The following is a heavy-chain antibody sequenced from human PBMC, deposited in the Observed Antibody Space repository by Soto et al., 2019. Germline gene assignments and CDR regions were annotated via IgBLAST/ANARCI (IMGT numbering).Heavy chain of an antibody. D-gene: IGHD3-10*01. J-gene: IGHJ6*02. Sequence: GSLRLSCAASGFTFSNAWMNWVRQAPGKGLEWVGRIKSKTDGGTTDYAAPVKGRFTISRDDSKNTLYLQMNSLKTEDTAVYYCTTSRYGSGSYYPNYYYYYGMDVWGQGTTVTVSS. CDR3: TTSRYGSGSYYPNYYYYYGMDV. CDR1: GFTFSNAW. V-gene: IGHV3-15*07. CDR2: IKSKTDGGTT.